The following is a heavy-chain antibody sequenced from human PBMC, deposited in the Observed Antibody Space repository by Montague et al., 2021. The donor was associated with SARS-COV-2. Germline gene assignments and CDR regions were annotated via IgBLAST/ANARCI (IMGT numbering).Heavy chain of an antibody. J-gene: IGHJ5*02. D-gene: IGHD6-13*01. Sequence: PALVKPTQTLTLTCTFSGFSLSTRGVGVGWTRQPPGEALEWLALIYWDDDERYSPSLESRLTISKDNSKNQVVLTMTKMAPVDTATYYCAHTKAPAGDRWFDPWGQGTPVTVSS. CDR3: AHTKAPAGDRWFDP. V-gene: IGHV2-5*02. CDR2: IYWDDDE. CDR1: GFSLSTRGVG.